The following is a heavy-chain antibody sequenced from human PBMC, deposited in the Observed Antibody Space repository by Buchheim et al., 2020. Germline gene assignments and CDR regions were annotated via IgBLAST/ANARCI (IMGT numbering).Heavy chain of an antibody. CDR2: IYYSGST. CDR1: GGSISSYY. V-gene: IGHV4-59*01. Sequence: QVQLQESGPGLVKPSETLSLTCTVSGGSISSYYWSWIRQPPGKGLEWIGYIYYSGSTNYNPPLKSRVTISVDTSKNQFSLKLSSVTAADTAVYYCARDRCTGGVCYLDYWGQGTL. D-gene: IGHD2-8*02. J-gene: IGHJ4*02. CDR3: ARDRCTGGVCYLDY.